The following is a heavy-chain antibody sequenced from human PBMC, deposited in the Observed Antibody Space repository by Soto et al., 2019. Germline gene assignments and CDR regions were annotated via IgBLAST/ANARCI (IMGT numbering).Heavy chain of an antibody. D-gene: IGHD3-22*01. CDR2: IYHSGST. CDR3: ARLTDYDDSSGYGQHYGMDG. Sequence: QRQLQESGPGLVKTSETLSLTCTVSGGSISSSSYYWGWIRQPPRKGLAWIGVIYHSGSTYYNPPLKSRVTISVDTTKNQFSLKLSSVTAADTAVYDCARLTDYDDSSGYGQHYGMDGWGKGTTVTVSS. J-gene: IGHJ6*04. CDR1: GGSISSSSYY. V-gene: IGHV4-39*01.